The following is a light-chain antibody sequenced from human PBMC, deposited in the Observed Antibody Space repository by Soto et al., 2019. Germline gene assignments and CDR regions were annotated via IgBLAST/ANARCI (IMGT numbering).Light chain of an antibody. Sequence: SLLSLSANVKDRVTITFRASRSISSYLHWYQQRPGKAPKLLIYTTSTLQSGVASRFSGSGSGTDFTLTINSLQADDVATYFCQQTYRAPFSFGQRTRLEN. V-gene: IGKV1-39*01. CDR1: RSISSY. CDR2: TTS. CDR3: QQTYRAPFS. J-gene: IGKJ5*01.